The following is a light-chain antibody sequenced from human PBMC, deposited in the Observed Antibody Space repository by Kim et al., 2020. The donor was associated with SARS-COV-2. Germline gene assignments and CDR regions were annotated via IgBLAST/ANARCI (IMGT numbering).Light chain of an antibody. V-gene: IGKV1-39*01. CDR1: QSISSH. J-gene: IGKJ3*01. CDR2: AAS. Sequence: DIQMTQSPSSLSASVGDRVTITCRTSQSISSHLNWYHQKPGRAPKLLIYAASTLQGGVPSRFSGSGSETDFTLTISSLQPEDFGTYFCQQSYITPFTFGPVTKVHIK. CDR3: QQSYITPFT.